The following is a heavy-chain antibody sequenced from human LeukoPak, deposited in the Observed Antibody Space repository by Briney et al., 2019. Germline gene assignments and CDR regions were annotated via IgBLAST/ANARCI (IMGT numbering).Heavy chain of an antibody. D-gene: IGHD3-3*01. CDR2: INSDGSGT. CDR1: GFTFSSYW. J-gene: IGHJ6*02. CDR3: AKGIWSGYYHYYYGMDV. V-gene: IGHV3-74*01. Sequence: GGSLRLSCAASGFTFSSYWMHWVRQAPGKGLVWVSRINSDGSGTSYADSVKGRFTISRDNAKNTLYLQMNSLRAEDTALYYCAKGIWSGYYHYYYGMDVWGQGTTVTVSS.